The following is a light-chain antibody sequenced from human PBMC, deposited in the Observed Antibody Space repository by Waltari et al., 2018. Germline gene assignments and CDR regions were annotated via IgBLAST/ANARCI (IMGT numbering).Light chain of an antibody. J-gene: IGLJ2*01. CDR3: SSYSGSSTFAV. Sequence: QSALTQPASVSGSPGQSITISCTGTSSDVGCYKSVSWYQQHPGKAPQVMIYDVTKRPSGVSMRFSRSKSGNTASMTISGLQAEDEADYYCSSYSGSSTFAVFGGGTKLTVL. CDR2: DVT. CDR1: SSDVGCYKS. V-gene: IGLV2-14*01.